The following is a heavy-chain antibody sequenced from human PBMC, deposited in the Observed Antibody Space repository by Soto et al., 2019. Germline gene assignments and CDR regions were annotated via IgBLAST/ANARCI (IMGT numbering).Heavy chain of an antibody. D-gene: IGHD3-10*01. CDR3: AKDRGSGSDYRYYRMDV. CDR2: ISNDESKK. CDR1: GISFNSYG. J-gene: IGHJ6*02. V-gene: IGHV3-30*18. Sequence: GGSLRLSCAASGISFNSYGVHWVRQAPGKGLEWVAIISNDESKKYYADSVKGRFTISRDNSKNTLYLQMNSLRVGDTAVYYCAKDRGSGSDYRYYRMDVWGQGTTVTVSS.